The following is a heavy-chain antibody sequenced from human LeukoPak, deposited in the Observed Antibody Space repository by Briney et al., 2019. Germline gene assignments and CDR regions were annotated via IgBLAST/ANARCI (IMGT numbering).Heavy chain of an antibody. CDR3: ARSLSYYDGSGYYYFDY. CDR1: GYSFTSYW. Sequence: GESLKISCKGSGYSFTSYWIAWVRQMPGKCLEWMGIIHSGNSATKYSPSFRGQVTISADKSISTAFLQWSSLKASDTAMYYCARSLSYYDGSGYYYFDYWGQGTLVTVSS. CDR2: IHSGNSAT. D-gene: IGHD3-22*01. V-gene: IGHV5-51*01. J-gene: IGHJ4*02.